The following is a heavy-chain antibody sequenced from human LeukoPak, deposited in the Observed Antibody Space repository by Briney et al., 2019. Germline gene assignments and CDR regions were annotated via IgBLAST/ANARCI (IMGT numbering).Heavy chain of an antibody. D-gene: IGHD3-22*01. V-gene: IGHV4-38-2*02. CDR3: ARGTTYNQYYYDSSGYYSFDY. CDR1: GYSISSGYY. Sequence: SETLSLTCTVSGYSISSGYYWGWIRPPPGKGLEWIGSIYHSGSTYYNPSLKSRVTISVDTSKNQFSLKLSSVTAADTAVYYCARGTTYNQYYYDSSGYYSFDYWGQGTLVTVSS. J-gene: IGHJ4*02. CDR2: IYHSGST.